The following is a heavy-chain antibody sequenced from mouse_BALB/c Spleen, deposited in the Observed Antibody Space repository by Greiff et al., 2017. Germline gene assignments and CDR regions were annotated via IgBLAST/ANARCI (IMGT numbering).Heavy chain of an antibody. CDR3: ARYITTATWYFDY. J-gene: IGHJ2*01. CDR1: GDSITSGY. Sequence: VQLQQSGPSLVKPSQTLSLTCSVTGDSITSGYWNWIRKFPGNKLEYMGYISYSGSTYYNPSLKSRISITRDTSKNQYYLQLNSVTTEDTATYYCARYITTATWYFDYWGQGTTLTVSS. CDR2: ISYSGST. V-gene: IGHV3-8*02. D-gene: IGHD1-2*01.